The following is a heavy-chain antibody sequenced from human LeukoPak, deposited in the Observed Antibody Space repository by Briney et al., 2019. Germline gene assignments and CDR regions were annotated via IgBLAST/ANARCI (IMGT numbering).Heavy chain of an antibody. V-gene: IGHV3-30-3*01. CDR1: GFTFSSYA. J-gene: IGHJ4*02. CDR2: ISYHGSNK. D-gene: IGHD3-22*01. CDR3: AKDHEYYYDSSGYPYYFDY. Sequence: GGSLRLSCAASGFTFSSYAMYWVRQAPGKGLEWVAVISYHGSNKYYADSVKGRFTISRDNSKNTLYLQMNSLRAEDTAVYYCAKDHEYYYDSSGYPYYFDYWGQGTLVTVSS.